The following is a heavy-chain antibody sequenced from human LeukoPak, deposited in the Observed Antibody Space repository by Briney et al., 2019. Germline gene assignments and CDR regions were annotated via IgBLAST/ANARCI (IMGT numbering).Heavy chain of an antibody. J-gene: IGHJ3*02. D-gene: IGHD3-3*01. CDR2: IYSGGST. V-gene: IGHV3-66*01. Sequence: GGSLRLSCAASGFTVSSSYMSWVRQAPGKGLEWVSVIYSGGSTYYADSVKGRFTISRDNSKNTLYLQMNSLRAEDTAVYYCAREARGGDMIPGAFDIWGRGTMVTVSS. CDR1: GFTVSSSY. CDR3: AREARGGDMIPGAFDI.